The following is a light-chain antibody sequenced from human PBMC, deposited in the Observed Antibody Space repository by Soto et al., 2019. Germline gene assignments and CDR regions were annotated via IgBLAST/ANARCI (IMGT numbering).Light chain of an antibody. CDR1: QSVSTD. CDR3: QQYNNWPHT. CDR2: GAF. Sequence: EIVMTQSPATLSLSPGERATLSCRASQSVSTDLAWYRQTPGQAPRLLVYGAFATATGMPARFSGSGSGTEFTLTISSLHSEDFAMYYCQQYNNWPHTFGQGTRLEIK. J-gene: IGKJ5*01. V-gene: IGKV3-15*01.